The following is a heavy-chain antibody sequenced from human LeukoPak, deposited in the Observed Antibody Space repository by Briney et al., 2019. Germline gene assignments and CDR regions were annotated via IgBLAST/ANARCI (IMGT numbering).Heavy chain of an antibody. CDR2: INTDGSST. V-gene: IGHV3-74*01. Sequence: PGGSLRLSCAASGFTFSSYWMHWVRQAPGKGLVWVSRINTDGSSTSYADSVKGRFTISRDNAKNSLYLQMNSLRAEDTALYYCAKGGEYYDSSGYQNWFDPWGQGTLVTVSS. J-gene: IGHJ5*02. D-gene: IGHD3-22*01. CDR1: GFTFSSYW. CDR3: AKGGEYYDSSGYQNWFDP.